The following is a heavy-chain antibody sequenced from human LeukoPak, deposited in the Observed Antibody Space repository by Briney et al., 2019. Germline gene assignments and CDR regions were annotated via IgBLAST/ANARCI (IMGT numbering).Heavy chain of an antibody. CDR2: IQQDGSQK. J-gene: IGHJ4*02. CDR1: GFSFSTYW. D-gene: IGHD5-18*01. Sequence: QPGGSLRLSCAASGFSFSTYWMSWVRQAPGKGLEWVASIQQDGSQKYYVDSVQGRFTISRDNAKNSLYLQMNSLRAEDTAVYYCARLGGVLGYNYGSHIDSWGQGTLVTVSS. V-gene: IGHV3-7*01. CDR3: ARLGGVLGYNYGSHIDS.